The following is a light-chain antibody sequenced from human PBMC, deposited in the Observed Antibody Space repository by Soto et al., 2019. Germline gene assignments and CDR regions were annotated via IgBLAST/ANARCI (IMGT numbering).Light chain of an antibody. J-gene: IGKJ1*01. CDR1: QNIRGNE. CDR2: GGS. CDR3: QDYGTSHPWT. V-gene: IGKV3-20*01. Sequence: EVVLTQSPGALSLSPGEGVTLSCRASQNIRGNELAWYRQKRGQAPRLLMYGGSTRADGIPDRFSGRGTGTKFTLTIRRLEPEDSAVYYCQDYGTSHPWTFGQGTKLEIQ.